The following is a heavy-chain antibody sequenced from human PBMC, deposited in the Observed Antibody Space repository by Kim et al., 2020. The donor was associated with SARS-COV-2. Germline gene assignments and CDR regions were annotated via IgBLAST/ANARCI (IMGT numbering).Heavy chain of an antibody. CDR1: GGSFSGYY. V-gene: IGHV4-34*01. D-gene: IGHD2-15*01. CDR3: ARRPIYCSGGSCCFDY. Sequence: SETLSLTCAVYGGSFSGYYWSWIRQPPGKGLEWIGEINHSGSTNYNPSLKSRVTISVDTSKNQFSLKLSSVTAADTAVYYCARRPIYCSGGSCCFDYWGQGTVANVSS. J-gene: IGHJ4*02. CDR2: INHSGST.